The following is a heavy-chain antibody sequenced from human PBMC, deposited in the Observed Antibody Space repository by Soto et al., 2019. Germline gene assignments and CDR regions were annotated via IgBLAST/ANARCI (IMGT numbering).Heavy chain of an antibody. D-gene: IGHD3-10*01. V-gene: IGHV3-23*01. J-gene: IGHJ5*01. CDR3: VKPPFGEWLRSPLDS. CDR1: GFTLSSYA. Sequence: GGSLRLSCAASGFTLSSYAMSWVRQAPGKGLEWVSAISGSGGSTYYADSVKGRFTISRDNSKNTLYLQMNSLRSEDTAVYHCVKPPFGEWLRSPLDSWGFGTLVTVSS. CDR2: ISGSGGST.